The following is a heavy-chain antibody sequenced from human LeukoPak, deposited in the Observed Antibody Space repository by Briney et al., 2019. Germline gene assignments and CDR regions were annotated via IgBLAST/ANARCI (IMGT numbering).Heavy chain of an antibody. D-gene: IGHD3-10*01. CDR3: AKGAPGEVHYMDV. J-gene: IGHJ6*03. CDR2: ISWDGGST. V-gene: IGHV3-43D*03. Sequence: GGSLRLSCAASGFTFDDYAMHWARQAPGKGLEWVSLISWDGGSTYYADSVKGRFTISRDNSKNSLYLQMNSLRAEDTALYYCAKGAPGEVHYMDVWGKGTTVTVSS. CDR1: GFTFDDYA.